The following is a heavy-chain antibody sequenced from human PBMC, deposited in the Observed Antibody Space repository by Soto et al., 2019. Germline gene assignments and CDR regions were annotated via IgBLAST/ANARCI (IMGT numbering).Heavy chain of an antibody. CDR1: GYTFTSYH. D-gene: IGHD6-6*01. CDR3: ARDRQLVWYGYYGMDV. V-gene: IGHV1-46*01. CDR2: INPSGGSS. Sequence: ASVKVSCKASGYTFTSYHIHWVRQAPGQGLEWMGVINPSGGSSSHAQKFQGRVTMTRDTSASTVYMELSSLRSEDTAVYYCARDRQLVWYGYYGMDVWGQGTTVTV. J-gene: IGHJ6*02.